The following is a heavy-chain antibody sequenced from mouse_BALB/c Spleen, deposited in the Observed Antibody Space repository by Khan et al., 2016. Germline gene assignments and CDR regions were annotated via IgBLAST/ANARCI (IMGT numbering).Heavy chain of an antibody. D-gene: IGHD1-1*01. Sequence: EVQLQESGPGLVKPSQSLSLTCTVTGYSLTSDYAWNWIRQFPGNKLEWMGYISYSGSTSYHPSLKSRISITRDTSKNQFFLQLTSVTTEDTATYYCARDYYVSSFFDYWGQGTLVTVSA. CDR3: ARDYYVSSFFDY. CDR2: ISYSGST. CDR1: GYSLTSDYA. J-gene: IGHJ3*01. V-gene: IGHV3-2*02.